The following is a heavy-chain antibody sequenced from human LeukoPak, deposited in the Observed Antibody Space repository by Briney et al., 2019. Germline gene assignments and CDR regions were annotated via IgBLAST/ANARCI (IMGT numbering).Heavy chain of an antibody. CDR1: GGSISSSSYY. Sequence: SETLSLTCTVSGGSISSSSYYWGWIRQPPGKGLEWIGSIYYSGSTYYNPSLKSRVTISVDTSKNQFSLKLSSVTAADTAVYYCARDRRVIAAAGQYYYYYMDVWSKGTTVTVSS. CDR2: IYYSGST. J-gene: IGHJ6*03. V-gene: IGHV4-39*07. CDR3: ARDRRVIAAAGQYYYYYMDV. D-gene: IGHD6-13*01.